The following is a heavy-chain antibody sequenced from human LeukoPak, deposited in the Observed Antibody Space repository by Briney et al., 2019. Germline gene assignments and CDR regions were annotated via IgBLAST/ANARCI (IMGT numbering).Heavy chain of an antibody. D-gene: IGHD2-2*01. CDR2: INPNSGGT. CDR3: ASTRWDIVVVPAASDAFYI. CDR1: GYTFTGYY. Sequence: ASVKVSCKASGYTFTGYYMYWVRQAPGQGLEWMGWINPNSGGTNYAQKFQGRVTMTRDTSISTAYMELSRLRSDDTAVDYCASTRWDIVVVPAASDAFYIWGQGTMVTVSS. J-gene: IGHJ3*02. V-gene: IGHV1-2*02.